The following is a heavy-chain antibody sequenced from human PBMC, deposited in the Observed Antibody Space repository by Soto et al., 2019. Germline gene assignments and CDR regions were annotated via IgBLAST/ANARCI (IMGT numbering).Heavy chain of an antibody. V-gene: IGHV6-1*01. D-gene: IGHD3-3*01. CDR3: ARGLRFLEWLHLSYYFDY. J-gene: IGHJ4*02. Sequence: SQTLSFTCAISGYSVSSNSAAWNWIRQSPSRGLEWLGRTYYRSKWYNDYAVSVKSRITINPDTSKNQFSLQLNSVTPEDTAVYYCARGLRFLEWLHLSYYFDYWGQGTLVTVSS. CDR2: TYYRSKWYN. CDR1: GYSVSSNSAA.